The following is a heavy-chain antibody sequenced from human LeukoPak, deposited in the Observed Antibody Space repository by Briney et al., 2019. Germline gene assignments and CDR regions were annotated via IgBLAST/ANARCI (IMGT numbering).Heavy chain of an antibody. Sequence: GGSLRLSCAASGFTFSSFAMSWVRQAPGKGLEWVSTISGSGGSTHYADSVKGRFTISRDNSKNTLYLQMNSLRAEDTAVYYCARNYYDSSGYYAFDIWGQGTMVTVSS. CDR2: ISGSGGST. CDR3: ARNYYDSSGYYAFDI. J-gene: IGHJ3*02. V-gene: IGHV3-23*01. D-gene: IGHD3-22*01. CDR1: GFTFSSFA.